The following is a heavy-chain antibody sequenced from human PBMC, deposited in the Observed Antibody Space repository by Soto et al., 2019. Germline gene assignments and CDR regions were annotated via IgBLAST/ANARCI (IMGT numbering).Heavy chain of an antibody. V-gene: IGHV4-34*01. Sequence: PSETLSLTCAVYGGSFSGYYWNWIRQPPGKGLEWIGEINHSGSTNYNPSLKSRVTLSVDTSKNQFSLKLSSVTAADTAVYYCARGWGRIFDYWGQGTLVTSPQ. CDR2: INHSGST. J-gene: IGHJ4*02. CDR1: GGSFSGYY. CDR3: ARGWGRIFDY. D-gene: IGHD7-27*01.